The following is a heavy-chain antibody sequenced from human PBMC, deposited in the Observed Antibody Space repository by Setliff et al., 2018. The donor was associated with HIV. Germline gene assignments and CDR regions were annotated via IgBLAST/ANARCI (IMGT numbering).Heavy chain of an antibody. CDR2: FVPRDGVS. CDR1: GATFANFA. D-gene: IGHD3-10*01. Sequence: GASVKVSCKAPGATFANFALNWVRQAPGQGLEWMGGFVPRDGVSKYAQKFQGRVTITADKSTNTVHMELSSLRSEDTAVYFCARDRGAFFECFDFWGQGTLVTV. J-gene: IGHJ4*02. CDR3: ARDRGAFFECFDF. V-gene: IGHV1-69*10.